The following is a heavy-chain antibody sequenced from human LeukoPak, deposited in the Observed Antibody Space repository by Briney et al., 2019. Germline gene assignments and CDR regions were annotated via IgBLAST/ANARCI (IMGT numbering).Heavy chain of an antibody. Sequence: GGSLRLSCAASGFTVSSYYMSWVRQAPGKGLEWVSVIHSGGSTYYADSVKGRFTISRDNSKNTVYLQMNSLRAEDTAVYFCARDHTGYSSSGGDYWGQGTLVTVSS. CDR1: GFTVSSYY. J-gene: IGHJ4*02. CDR2: IHSGGST. V-gene: IGHV3-53*01. CDR3: ARDHTGYSSSGGDY. D-gene: IGHD6-13*01.